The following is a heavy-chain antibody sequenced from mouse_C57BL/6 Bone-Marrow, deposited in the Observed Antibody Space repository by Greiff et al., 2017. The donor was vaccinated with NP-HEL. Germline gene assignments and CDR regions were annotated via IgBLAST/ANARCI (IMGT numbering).Heavy chain of an antibody. J-gene: IGHJ1*03. V-gene: IGHV1-85*01. CDR2: IYPRDGST. Sequence: LQESGPELVKPGASVKLSCKASGYTFTSSDINWVKQRPGQGLEWIGWIYPRDGSTKYTAKFKGKATMTVDTSSSTAYMELHSLTSEDSAVYFCAKWAGCFDVWGTGTTVTVSS. D-gene: IGHD3-3*01. CDR1: GYTFTSSD. CDR3: AKWAGCFDV.